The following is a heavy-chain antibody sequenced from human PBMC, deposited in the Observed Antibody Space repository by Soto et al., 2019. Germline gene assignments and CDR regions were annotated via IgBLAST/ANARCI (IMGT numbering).Heavy chain of an antibody. D-gene: IGHD2-15*01. Sequence: KPSETLSLTCAVSGGSISSGGYSWSRIRQPPGKGLEWIGYIYHSGSTYYNPSLKSRVTISVDRSKNQFSLKLSSVTAADTAVYYCARYCSGGSCYRNWFDPWGQGTLVTAPQ. CDR1: GGSISSGGYS. CDR2: IYHSGST. V-gene: IGHV4-30-2*01. J-gene: IGHJ5*02. CDR3: ARYCSGGSCYRNWFDP.